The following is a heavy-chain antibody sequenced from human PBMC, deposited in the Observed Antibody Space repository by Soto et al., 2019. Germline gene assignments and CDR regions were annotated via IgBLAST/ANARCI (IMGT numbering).Heavy chain of an antibody. CDR3: ARGPPVGATSP. CDR1: GYTFTGYY. V-gene: IGHV1-2*02. Sequence: ASVKVSCKASGYTFTGYYMHWVRQAPGQGLEWMGWVNPNSGGTNYAQKFQGRVTTTRDTSISTAYMELSRLRSDDTAVYYCARGPPVGATSPWGQRTLVTVSS. D-gene: IGHD1-26*01. J-gene: IGHJ5*02. CDR2: VNPNSGGT.